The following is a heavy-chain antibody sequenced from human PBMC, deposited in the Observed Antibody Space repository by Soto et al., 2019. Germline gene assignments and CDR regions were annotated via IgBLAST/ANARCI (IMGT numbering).Heavy chain of an antibody. D-gene: IGHD6-13*01. CDR1: GFPSVGIP. CDR3: ARVRASSWYSHIDY. CDR2: ISYDGSNK. V-gene: IGHV3-30-3*01. Sequence: QVQLVESGGGVVQPGSSRDPPVPPLGFPSVGIPSPGSAKLPARGWGWVAVISYDGSNKYYADSVKGRFTISRDNSKNTLYLQMNSLRAEDTAVYYCARVRASSWYSHIDYWGQGTLVTVSS. J-gene: IGHJ4*02.